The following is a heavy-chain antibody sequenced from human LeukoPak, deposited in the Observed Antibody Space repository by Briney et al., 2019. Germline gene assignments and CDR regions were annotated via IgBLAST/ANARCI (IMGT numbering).Heavy chain of an antibody. V-gene: IGHV3-48*04. CDR2: ISSSSSTI. CDR3: AREARRVNDAFDI. CDR1: GFTFSSYS. J-gene: IGHJ3*02. D-gene: IGHD3-22*01. Sequence: GGSLRLSCAASGFTFSSYSMNWVRQAPGKGLEWVSYISSSSSTIYYADFVKGRFTISRDNAKNSLYLQMNSLGAEDTAVYYCAREARRVNDAFDIWGQGTMVTVSS.